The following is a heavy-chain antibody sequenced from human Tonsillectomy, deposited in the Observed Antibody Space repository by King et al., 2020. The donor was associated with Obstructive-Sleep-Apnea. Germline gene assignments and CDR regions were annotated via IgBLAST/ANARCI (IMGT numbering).Heavy chain of an antibody. CDR1: GYSFASSR. J-gene: IGHJ4*02. Sequence: VQLVESGAEAEVKKPGESLKISCKGSGYSFASSRIGWVRQMPGKGLEWMGSMYADDSGTRYSPSFQGRVTISADKSISTAYLQRSSLKASDTAMYYWGRRNKGTGADYYFDYWGQGTLVTVSS. CDR3: GRRNKGTGADYYFDY. V-gene: IGHV5-51*01. CDR2: MYADDSGT. D-gene: IGHD1-1*01.